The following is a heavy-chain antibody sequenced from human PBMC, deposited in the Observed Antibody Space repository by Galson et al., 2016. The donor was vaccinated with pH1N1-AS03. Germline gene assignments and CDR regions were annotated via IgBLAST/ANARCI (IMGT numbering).Heavy chain of an antibody. J-gene: IGHJ4*02. D-gene: IGHD2-2*01. V-gene: IGHV3-74*03. CDR3: ARVDDSVEITSAAKWGYFDN. CDR2: INSDGSGT. Sequence: SLRLSCAASGVTFSYYWMHWVRQAPGEGLVWVSGINSDGSGTMYADSVKGRFTISRDISKNTVYLQMNSLRAEDTAVYFCARVDDSVEITSAAKWGYFDNWGQGTLVTVSS. CDR1: GVTFSYYW.